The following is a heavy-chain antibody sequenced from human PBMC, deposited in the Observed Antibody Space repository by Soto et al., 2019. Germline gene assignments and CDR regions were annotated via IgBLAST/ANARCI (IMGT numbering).Heavy chain of an antibody. Sequence: GESLKISCKGSGYSFTSYWIGWVRQMPGKGLEWMGIICPGDSDTRYSPSFQGQVTISADKSISTAYLQWSSLKASDTAMYYCASPAHYYDSSGYPTDDAFDIWGQGTMVTVSS. CDR1: GYSFTSYW. V-gene: IGHV5-51*01. CDR2: ICPGDSDT. J-gene: IGHJ3*02. CDR3: ASPAHYYDSSGYPTDDAFDI. D-gene: IGHD3-22*01.